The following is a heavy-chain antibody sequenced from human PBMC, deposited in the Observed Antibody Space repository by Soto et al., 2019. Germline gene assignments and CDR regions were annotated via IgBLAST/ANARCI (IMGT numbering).Heavy chain of an antibody. V-gene: IGHV3-30*18. CDR2: ISYDGSNK. CDR1: GLTFSSYG. D-gene: IGHD2-8*01. Sequence: GGSVRLSCVASGLTFSSYGMHGVRQAPGKGLEWVGVISYDGSNKYYADSVKGRFPISRDNSKNTLYLQMNSLRAEDTALYYCAKEVFDTNGVDFWGQGTLVT. CDR3: AKEVFDTNGVDF. J-gene: IGHJ4*02.